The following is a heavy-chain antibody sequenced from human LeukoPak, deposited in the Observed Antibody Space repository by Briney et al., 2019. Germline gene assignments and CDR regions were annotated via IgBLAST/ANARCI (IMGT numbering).Heavy chain of an antibody. J-gene: IGHJ4*02. CDR3: ARSYSSSSPFDY. CDR2: IYTSGST. CDR1: GGSISSYY. Sequence: SETLSLTCAVSGGSISSYYWSWIRQPAGKGLDWIGRIYTSGSTNYNPSLKSRVTMSVDTSKNQFSLKLSSVTAADTAVYYCARSYSSSSPFDYWGQGTLVTVSS. V-gene: IGHV4-4*07. D-gene: IGHD6-6*01.